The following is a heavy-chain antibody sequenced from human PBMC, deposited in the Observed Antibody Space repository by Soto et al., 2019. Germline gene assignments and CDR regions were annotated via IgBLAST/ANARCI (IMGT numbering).Heavy chain of an antibody. V-gene: IGHV1-18*01. CDR2: ISAYNGNT. Sequence: QVQLVQSGAEVKKPGASVKVSCKASGYTFTSYGISWVRQAPVQGLEWRGWISAYNGNTNYAQKLKGRVTMTTDTSTSTAYMELRSLRSDDTAVYYCARAKDYGEDEPDDAFDIWGQGTMVTVSS. D-gene: IGHD4-17*01. CDR3: ARAKDYGEDEPDDAFDI. J-gene: IGHJ3*02. CDR1: GYTFTSYG.